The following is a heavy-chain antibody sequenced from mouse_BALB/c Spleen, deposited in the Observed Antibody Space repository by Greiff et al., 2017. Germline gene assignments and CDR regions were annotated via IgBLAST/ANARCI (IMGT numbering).Heavy chain of an antibody. CDR3: AREEGGNYVGGAMDY. V-gene: IGHV3-2*02. J-gene: IGHJ4*01. D-gene: IGHD2-1*01. CDR2: ISYSGST. Sequence: DVKLQESGPGLVKPSQSLSLTCTVTGYSITSDYAWNWIRQFPGNKLEWMGYISYSGSTSYNPSLKSRISITRDTSKNQFFLQLNSVTTEDTATYYCAREEGGNYVGGAMDYWGQGTSVTVSS. CDR1: GYSITSDYA.